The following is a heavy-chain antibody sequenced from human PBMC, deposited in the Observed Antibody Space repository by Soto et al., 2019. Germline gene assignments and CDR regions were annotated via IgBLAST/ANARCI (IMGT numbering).Heavy chain of an antibody. Sequence: PGGSLRLSCVASGFTFDSYGIHWVRQAPGKWLQWVALISYEGSNTYYADSVRGRFTISRDNSKNTLYLQMNTLRPEDTGVYYCARVTPGNNLYYFSGLDFWGQGTTVTVSS. CDR1: GFTFDSYG. CDR2: ISYEGSNT. CDR3: ARVTPGNNLYYFSGLDF. J-gene: IGHJ6*02. V-gene: IGHV3-30-3*01. D-gene: IGHD1-1*01.